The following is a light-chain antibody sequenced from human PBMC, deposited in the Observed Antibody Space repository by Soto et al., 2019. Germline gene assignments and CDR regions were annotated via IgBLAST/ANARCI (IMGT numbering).Light chain of an antibody. J-gene: IGLJ3*02. CDR3: SSYAASNNFYFV. CDR1: SSDVGGYNY. V-gene: IGLV2-8*01. CDR2: EVT. Sequence: QSALTQPPSASGSPAQSVTISCTGTSSDVGGYNYVSWYQQYPGRAPKLMIYEVTKRPSGVPDRFSGSKSGNTASLTVSGPQAEDEAEYYCSSYAASNNFYFVFGGGTKLTVL.